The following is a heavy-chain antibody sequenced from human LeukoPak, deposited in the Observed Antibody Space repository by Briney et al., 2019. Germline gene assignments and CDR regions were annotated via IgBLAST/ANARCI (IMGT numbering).Heavy chain of an antibody. CDR3: ARQRGLYYYDSSVWAFDI. V-gene: IGHV5-51*01. J-gene: IGHJ3*02. D-gene: IGHD3-22*01. CDR2: IYPGDSDT. CDR1: GYTFANYW. Sequence: GESLKISCQGSGYTFANYWIGWVRQMPGKGLEWMGIIYPGDSDTRYSPSFQGQVTISADKSISTAYLQWSSLKASDTAMYYCARQRGLYYYDSSVWAFDIWGQGTMVTVSS.